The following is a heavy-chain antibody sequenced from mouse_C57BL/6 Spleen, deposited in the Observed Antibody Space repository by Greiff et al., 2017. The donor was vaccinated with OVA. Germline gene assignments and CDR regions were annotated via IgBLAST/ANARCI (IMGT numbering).Heavy chain of an antibody. V-gene: IGHV5-17*01. J-gene: IGHJ4*01. CDR1: GFTFSDYG. CDR2: ISSGSSTI. Sequence: EVQLVESGGGLVKPGGSLKLSCAASGFTFSDYGMHWVRQAPEKGLEWVAYISSGSSTIYYADTVKGRFTISRDNAKNTLFLQMTSLRSEDTAMYYCAKVYYGSSYRAMDYWGQGTSVTVSS. D-gene: IGHD1-1*01. CDR3: AKVYYGSSYRAMDY.